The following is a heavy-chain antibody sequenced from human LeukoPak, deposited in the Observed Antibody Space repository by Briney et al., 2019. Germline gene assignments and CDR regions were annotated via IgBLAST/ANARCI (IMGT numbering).Heavy chain of an antibody. Sequence: PSETLSLTCAVYGGSFSGYYWSWIRQPPGKGLEWIGEINHSGSTNYNPSLKSRVTISVDTSKNQFSLKLSSVTAADTAVYYCARGRGGRTQREFDYWGQGTLVTVSS. CDR2: INHSGST. V-gene: IGHV4-34*01. CDR1: GGSFSGYY. D-gene: IGHD1-1*01. CDR3: ARGRGGRTQREFDY. J-gene: IGHJ4*02.